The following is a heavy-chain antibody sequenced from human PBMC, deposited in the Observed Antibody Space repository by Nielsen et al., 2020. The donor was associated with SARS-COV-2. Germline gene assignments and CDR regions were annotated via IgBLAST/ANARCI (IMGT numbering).Heavy chain of an antibody. V-gene: IGHV3-23*01. CDR1: GFTFDTFG. Sequence: GESLKISCAASGFTFDTFGMTWVRQAPGKGLEWVSRISGSGSVAYYADSVRGRFTISRDNSKTTMYLQMNSLRAEDTAVYYCARKGWGYGSGSYYKGPMDHWGQGTLVTVSS. J-gene: IGHJ4*02. D-gene: IGHD3-10*01. CDR2: ISGSGSVA. CDR3: ARKGWGYGSGSYYKGPMDH.